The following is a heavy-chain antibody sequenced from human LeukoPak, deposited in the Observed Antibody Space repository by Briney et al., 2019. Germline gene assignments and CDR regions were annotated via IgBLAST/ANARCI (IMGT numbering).Heavy chain of an antibody. CDR1: GYTFTSNG. Sequence: ASVKVSCKTSGYTFTSNGISWVRQAPGQGLEWMGWISGYNGNTNSAQKFQGRVTMTTDKSTSTAYMELSSLRSEDTAVYYCARDWGTTGTNWFDPWGQGTLVTVSS. CDR2: ISGYNGNT. V-gene: IGHV1-18*01. J-gene: IGHJ5*02. CDR3: ARDWGTTGTNWFDP. D-gene: IGHD1-1*01.